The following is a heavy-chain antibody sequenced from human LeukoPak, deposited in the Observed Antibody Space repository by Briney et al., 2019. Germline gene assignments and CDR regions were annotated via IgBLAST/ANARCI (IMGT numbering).Heavy chain of an antibody. CDR3: ASGYCGRTTCSPPFDY. J-gene: IGHJ4*02. Sequence: PGGSLRLSCAASGFTFSSNAMHWVRQAPGKGLEWVAVISYDASNKYYADYVEGRFTVSRDNSKNTLYLEMNSLRAGDTAVYYCASGYCGRTTCSPPFDYWGQGTLVTVSS. CDR1: GFTFSSNA. V-gene: IGHV3-30-3*01. D-gene: IGHD2-2*01. CDR2: ISYDASNK.